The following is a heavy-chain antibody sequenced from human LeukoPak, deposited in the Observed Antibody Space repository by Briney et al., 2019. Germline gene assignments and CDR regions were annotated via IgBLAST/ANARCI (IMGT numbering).Heavy chain of an antibody. V-gene: IGHV4-59*08. J-gene: IGHJ6*03. CDR1: GGSISSYY. D-gene: IGHD6-6*01. CDR3: ARHFQSLASGSSDYYYYMDV. Sequence: PSETLSLTCTVSGGSISSYYWSWIRQPPGKGLEWIGYIYYSGSTNYNPSLKSRVTISVDTSKNQFSLKLSSVTAADTAEYYCARHFQSLASGSSDYYYYMDVWGKGTTVTVSS. CDR2: IYYSGST.